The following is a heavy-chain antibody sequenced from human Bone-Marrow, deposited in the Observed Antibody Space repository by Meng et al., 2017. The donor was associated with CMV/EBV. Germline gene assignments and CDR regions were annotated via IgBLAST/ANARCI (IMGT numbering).Heavy chain of an antibody. CDR2: IVVGSGNT. CDR3: AADFIRLRYYYYGMDV. D-gene: IGHD3-16*01. J-gene: IGHJ6*02. Sequence: SVKVSCKASGFTFTSSAVQWVRQARGQRLEWIGWIVVGSGNTNYAQKFQERVTITRDMSTSTAYMELSSLRSEDTAVYYCAADFIRLRYYYYGMDVWGQGNTVTV. CDR1: GFTFTSSA. V-gene: IGHV1-58*01.